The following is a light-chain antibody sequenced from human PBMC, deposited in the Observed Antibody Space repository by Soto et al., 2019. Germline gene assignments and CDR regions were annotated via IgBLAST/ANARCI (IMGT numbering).Light chain of an antibody. CDR3: QHYNSYSEA. V-gene: IGKV1-5*03. J-gene: IGKJ1*01. Sequence: DIQMTQSPSFLSASVGGRVTITCRASQSIHSWLAWYQQKPGKAPKLLIYEASSLQSGVPPRFSGSGSGTEFTLTISSLQPDDFATYYCQHYNSYSEAFGQGTKVDI. CDR1: QSIHSW. CDR2: EAS.